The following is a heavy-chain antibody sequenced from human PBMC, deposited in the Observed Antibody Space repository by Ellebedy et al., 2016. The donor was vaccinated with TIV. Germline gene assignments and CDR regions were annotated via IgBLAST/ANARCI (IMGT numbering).Heavy chain of an antibody. CDR3: ARGVKEMATITLPFDY. Sequence: MPSETLSLTCTVSGGSISSYYWSWIRQPPGKGLEWIGYIYYSGSTNYNPSLKSRVTISVDTSKNQFSLKLSSVTAADTAVYYCARGVKEMATITLPFDYWGQGTLVTVSS. V-gene: IGHV4-59*01. CDR2: IYYSGST. D-gene: IGHD5-24*01. J-gene: IGHJ4*02. CDR1: GGSISSYY.